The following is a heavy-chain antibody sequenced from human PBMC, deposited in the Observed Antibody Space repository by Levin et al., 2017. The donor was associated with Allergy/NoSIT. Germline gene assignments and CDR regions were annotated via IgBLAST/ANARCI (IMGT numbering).Heavy chain of an antibody. D-gene: IGHD2-8*01. J-gene: IGHJ4*02. CDR1: GPSLTFYT. Sequence: SVKVSCKTSGPSLTFYTIDWLRQAPGRGLEWMGRIIPIYDQAIYAQNFQGRVTITADRSTSTAYMDLSSLTYEDTAIYYCARGKGECTSPTGFLSFDHWGQGTLVTVSS. CDR2: IIPIYDQA. CDR3: ARGKGECTSPTGFLSFDH. V-gene: IGHV1-69*08.